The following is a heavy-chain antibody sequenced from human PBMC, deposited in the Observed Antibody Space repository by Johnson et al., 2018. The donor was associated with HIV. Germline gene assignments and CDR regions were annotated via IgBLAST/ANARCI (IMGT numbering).Heavy chain of an antibody. V-gene: IGHV3-30*18. Sequence: QVQLVDSGGGVVQPGRSLRLSCAASGFTFSSYGMHWVRQDPGKGLEWVAVISDDGGNKYYADSVKGRFTISRDNSKNTLYLQMNRLRAEDTAVYYCAKDRSGRWYGADAFDIWGQGTMLTVSS. CDR2: ISDDGGNK. CDR3: AKDRSGRWYGADAFDI. CDR1: GFTFSSYG. D-gene: IGHD3-10*01. J-gene: IGHJ3*02.